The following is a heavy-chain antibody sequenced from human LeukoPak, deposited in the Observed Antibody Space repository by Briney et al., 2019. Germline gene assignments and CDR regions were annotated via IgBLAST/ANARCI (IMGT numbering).Heavy chain of an antibody. J-gene: IGHJ4*02. Sequence: SETLSLTCAVYGGSFSGYYWSWIRQPPGKGLEWIGEINHSGSTNYNPSLKSRVIISLDKSKNQFSLKLNSVTAADTAVYYCARLGMETTTSDYWGQGTLVTVSS. D-gene: IGHD2/OR15-2a*01. V-gene: IGHV4-34*01. CDR2: INHSGST. CDR1: GGSFSGYY. CDR3: ARLGMETTTSDY.